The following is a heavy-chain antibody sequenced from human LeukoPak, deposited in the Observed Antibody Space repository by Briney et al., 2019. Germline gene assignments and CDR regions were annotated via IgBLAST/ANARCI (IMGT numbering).Heavy chain of an antibody. V-gene: IGHV4-30-4*01. CDR2: IYYSGST. Sequence: SETLSLTCTVSGGSISSGDYYWSWIRQPPGKGLEWIGYIYYSGSTYYNASLKSRVTISVDTSRNQFSLKLSSVTAADTAVYYCAREREVEYFDYWGQGILVTVSS. CDR3: AREREVEYFDY. CDR1: GGSISSGDYY. J-gene: IGHJ4*02.